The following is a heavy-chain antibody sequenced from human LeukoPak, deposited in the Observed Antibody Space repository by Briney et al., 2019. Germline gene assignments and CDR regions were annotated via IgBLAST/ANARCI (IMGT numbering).Heavy chain of an antibody. V-gene: IGHV4-59*01. J-gene: IGHJ4*02. CDR3: AKLQLRADGIYVFFFAFDY. CDR2: IYYSGST. Sequence: SETLSLTCTVSGGSISSYYWSWIRQPPGKGLEWIGYIYYSGSTNYNPSLKSRVTISVDTSKNQFSLKLSSVTAADTAVYYCAKLQLRADGIYVFFFAFDYWGQGTLVTVSS. D-gene: IGHD3-3*01. CDR1: GGSISSYY.